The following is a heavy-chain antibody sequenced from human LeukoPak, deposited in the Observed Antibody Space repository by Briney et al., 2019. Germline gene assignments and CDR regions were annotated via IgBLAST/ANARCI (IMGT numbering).Heavy chain of an antibody. V-gene: IGHV1-2*02. CDR1: GYTFTGYY. Sequence: GASVKVSCKASGYTFTGYYMHWVRQAPGQGLEWMGWINPNSGGTNYAQKFQGRVTMTRDTSISTAYMELSRLRSDDTAVYYCAREDLRWDCTNGVCYLDYWGQGTLVTVSS. J-gene: IGHJ4*02. CDR2: INPNSGGT. D-gene: IGHD2-8*01. CDR3: AREDLRWDCTNGVCYLDY.